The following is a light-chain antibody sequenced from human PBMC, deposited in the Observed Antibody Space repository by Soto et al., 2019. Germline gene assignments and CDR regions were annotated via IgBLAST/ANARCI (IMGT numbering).Light chain of an antibody. CDR3: GSWDSSLSAYV. V-gene: IGLV1-51*01. CDR1: SSNIGGNS. Sequence: QSVLTQPPSVSAAPRQKVTISCSGSSSNIGGNSVSWYQQLPGTAPKLLIYGDNKRPSGIPDRFSGSKSGTSATLGITGFQTGDEADYYCGSWDSSLSAYVFGTGTKVTVL. J-gene: IGLJ1*01. CDR2: GDN.